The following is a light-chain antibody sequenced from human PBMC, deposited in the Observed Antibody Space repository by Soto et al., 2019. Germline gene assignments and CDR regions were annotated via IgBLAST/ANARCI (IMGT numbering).Light chain of an antibody. J-gene: IGKJ4*01. CDR2: YAS. Sequence: EIVLTQSPATLSLSPGERATLSCRASQSVSNDLVWYHQKPAQAPRLVIYYASNSASGIPARFSGSGSGTDLTLTISSLEPEEFAVYCCQQRSSWPPTFGGGTKVEFK. V-gene: IGKV3-11*01. CDR1: QSVSND. CDR3: QQRSSWPPT.